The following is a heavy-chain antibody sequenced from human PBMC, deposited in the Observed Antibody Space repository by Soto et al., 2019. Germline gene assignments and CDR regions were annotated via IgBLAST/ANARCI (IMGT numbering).Heavy chain of an antibody. J-gene: IGHJ5*02. Sequence: PSETLPLTCTVSGGSISSYYWSWIRQPPGKGLEWIGYIYYSGSTNYNPSLKSRVTISVDTSKNQFSLKLSSVTAEDTAVYYCAGIFPAVATLNWFDPWGQGTLVTVSS. CDR3: AGIFPAVATLNWFDP. V-gene: IGHV4-59*01. D-gene: IGHD5-12*01. CDR1: GGSISSYY. CDR2: IYYSGST.